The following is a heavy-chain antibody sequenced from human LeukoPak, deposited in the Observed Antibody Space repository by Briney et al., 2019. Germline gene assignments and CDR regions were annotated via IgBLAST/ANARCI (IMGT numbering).Heavy chain of an antibody. J-gene: IGHJ4*02. V-gene: IGHV3-30*02. CDR2: IRYDGKNK. Sequence: GGSLRLSCAASGFTFSEFGMHWVRQAPGKGLEWVAFIRYDGKNKYYRDSVKGRFTISRDNSENTMSLQMNSLRSEDTAFYYCAKGTGMDFWRPFDYWGQGTLVTVSS. D-gene: IGHD3-3*01. CDR1: GFTFSEFG. CDR3: AKGTGMDFWRPFDY.